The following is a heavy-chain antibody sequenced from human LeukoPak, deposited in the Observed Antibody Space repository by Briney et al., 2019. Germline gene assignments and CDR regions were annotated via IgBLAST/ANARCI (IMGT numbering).Heavy chain of an antibody. CDR3: ARDAGSYHFDY. Sequence: GGSLRLSCAASGFTFNTYNMNWVRQAPGKGLEWVSYISGSSNTIYYADSVKGRFTISRDNAKNSLYLQMNSLRADDTAVYYCARDAGSYHFDYWGQGTLVTVSS. CDR1: GFTFNTYN. V-gene: IGHV3-48*01. D-gene: IGHD1-26*01. CDR2: ISGSSNTI. J-gene: IGHJ4*02.